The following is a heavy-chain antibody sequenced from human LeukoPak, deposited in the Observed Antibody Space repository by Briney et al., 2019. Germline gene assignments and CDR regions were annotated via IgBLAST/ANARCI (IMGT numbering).Heavy chain of an antibody. CDR1: AYTFTSYA. V-gene: IGHV7-4-1*02. CDR3: ARDPRDDYGDHDAH. D-gene: IGHD4-17*01. CDR2: INTNTGNP. J-gene: IGHJ4*02. Sequence: ASVKVSCKASAYTFTSYAMNWVRQAPGQGLEWMGWINTNTGNPTYAQGFTGRFVFSLDTSVSTAYLQISSLKAEDTAVYYCARDPRDDYGDHDAHWGQGTLVTVSS.